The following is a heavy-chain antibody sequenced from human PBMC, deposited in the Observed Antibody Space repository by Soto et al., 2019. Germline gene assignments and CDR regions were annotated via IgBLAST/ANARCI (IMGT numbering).Heavy chain of an antibody. CDR2: IKSETDGGTG. Sequence: EVHLVESGGGLVKPGGSLRLSCVASGFTFNNAWMSWVRQAPGKGLEWVGRIKSETDGGTGDYAAPVKGRFTISRDDSRNTLYLQMNSLKAEDTAVYYCTTDLKTGTERGKYDYWGQGTLVTVSS. D-gene: IGHD1-1*01. CDR1: GFTFNNAW. CDR3: TTDLKTGTERGKYDY. V-gene: IGHV3-15*01. J-gene: IGHJ4*02.